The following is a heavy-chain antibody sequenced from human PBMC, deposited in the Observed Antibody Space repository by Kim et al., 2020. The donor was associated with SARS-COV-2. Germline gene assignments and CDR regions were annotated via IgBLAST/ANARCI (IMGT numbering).Heavy chain of an antibody. D-gene: IGHD3-22*01. V-gene: IGHV3-74*01. CDR2: IQSNVETA. Sequence: GGSLRLSCAASGFTFTSDWMHWVRQAPGKGLEWVARIQSNVETASTAYSAAAPGTFSRVSANSTHFLYLNMHSLGTTAADSCESRPVTRSDYYYDDMD. CDR1: GFTFTSDW. J-gene: IGHJ6*03. CDR3: ESRPVTRSDYYYDDMD.